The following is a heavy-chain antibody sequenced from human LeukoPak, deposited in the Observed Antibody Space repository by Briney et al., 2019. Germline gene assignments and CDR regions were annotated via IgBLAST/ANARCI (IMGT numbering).Heavy chain of an antibody. J-gene: IGHJ4*02. CDR2: IRYDGSNK. V-gene: IGHV3-30*02. CDR1: GFTFSSYG. D-gene: IGHD1-26*01. Sequence: GGSLRLSCAASGFTFSSYGMHWVRQAPGKGLEWVAFIRYDGSNKYYADSVKGRFTISRDNAKNSLYLQMNSLRAEDTAVYYCARGELPNYWGQGTLVTVSS. CDR3: ARGELPNY.